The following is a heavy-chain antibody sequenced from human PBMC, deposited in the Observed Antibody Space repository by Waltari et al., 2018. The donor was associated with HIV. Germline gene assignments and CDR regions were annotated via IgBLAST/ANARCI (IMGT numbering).Heavy chain of an antibody. D-gene: IGHD3-22*01. V-gene: IGHV5-51*01. CDR3: ARRWYYYDSSGNNAFDI. J-gene: IGHJ3*02. Sequence: EVQLVQSVAEVNKPGESLKISCKGSGYSFTSYWIGWERQLPGEGLEWMGIIYPGDSDTRYSPSFQGQVTISADKSISTAYLQWSSLKASDTAMYYCARRWYYYDSSGNNAFDIWGQGTMVTVSS. CDR1: GYSFTSYW. CDR2: IYPGDSDT.